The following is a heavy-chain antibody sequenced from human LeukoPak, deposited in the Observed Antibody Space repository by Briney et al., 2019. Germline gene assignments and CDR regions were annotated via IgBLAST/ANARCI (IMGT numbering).Heavy chain of an antibody. D-gene: IGHD6-19*01. CDR1: GGSISSGGYY. Sequence: PSETLSLTCTVSGGSISSGGYYWSWIRQHPGKGLEWIGYIYYSGSTYYNPSLKSRVTISVDTSKNQFSLKLSSVTAADTAVYYCARDPRYPAVAGHAFDLWGRGTLVTVSS. J-gene: IGHJ2*01. CDR2: IYYSGST. V-gene: IGHV4-31*03. CDR3: ARDPRYPAVAGHAFDL.